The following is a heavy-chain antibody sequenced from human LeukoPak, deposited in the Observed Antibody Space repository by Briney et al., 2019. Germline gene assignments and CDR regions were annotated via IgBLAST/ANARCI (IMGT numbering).Heavy chain of an antibody. Sequence: GGSLRLSCAASGFTVSSNQMSWVRQAPGKGLEWVSGISGSGDSTYYADSVKGRFTISRDNSKNTLYLQMNSLRAEDMAVYYCAKSDGGGCFDPWGQGTLVTVSS. J-gene: IGHJ5*02. CDR2: ISGSGDST. CDR3: AKSDGGGCFDP. D-gene: IGHD2-21*01. CDR1: GFTVSSNQ. V-gene: IGHV3-23*01.